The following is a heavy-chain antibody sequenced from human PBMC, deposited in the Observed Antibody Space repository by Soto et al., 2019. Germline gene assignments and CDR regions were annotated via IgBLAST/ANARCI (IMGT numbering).Heavy chain of an antibody. D-gene: IGHD1-26*01. CDR2: ISYDGSNK. CDR3: ATTASGSYSPEY. V-gene: IGHV3-30*03. CDR1: GFTFSSYG. Sequence: QVQLVESGGGVVQPGRSLRLSCAASGFTFSSYGMHWVRQAPGKGLEWVAVISYDGSNKYYADSVKGRFTISRDNSKNPLYLQTNSLRAEDTAVYYWATTASGSYSPEYWGQATLVTVSS. J-gene: IGHJ4*02.